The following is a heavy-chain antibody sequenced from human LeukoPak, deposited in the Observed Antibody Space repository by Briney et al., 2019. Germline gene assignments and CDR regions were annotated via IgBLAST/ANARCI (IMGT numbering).Heavy chain of an antibody. Sequence: PGGSLRLSCAASGFTFSSYAMTWVRQAPGKGLEWVSGISGSGGETYYADSVKGRFTISRDNPKNTLYLQMNSLTTDDTAFYFCAKELDTMFFDYWGQGALVTVSS. CDR2: ISGSGGET. CDR3: AKELDTMFFDY. CDR1: GFTFSSYA. V-gene: IGHV3-23*01. J-gene: IGHJ4*02. D-gene: IGHD5-18*01.